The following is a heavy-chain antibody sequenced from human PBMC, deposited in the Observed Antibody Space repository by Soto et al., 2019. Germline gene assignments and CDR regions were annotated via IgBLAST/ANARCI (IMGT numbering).Heavy chain of an antibody. V-gene: IGHV1-8*01. Sequence: QVQLVQSGAEAKKPGASVKVSCKPSGYTFTSYDINWVRQATGQGLEWLGWMNPNSGNTGYAQKFRCRITMTSDSSISTAYMELSSLTSEDTAVYYCARGLNYYDSSGYDHWGQGTLVTVSS. D-gene: IGHD3-22*01. CDR3: ARGLNYYDSSGYDH. CDR2: MNPNSGNT. J-gene: IGHJ4*02. CDR1: GYTFTSYD.